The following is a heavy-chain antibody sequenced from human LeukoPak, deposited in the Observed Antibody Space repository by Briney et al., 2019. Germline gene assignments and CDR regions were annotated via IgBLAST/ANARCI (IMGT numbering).Heavy chain of an antibody. J-gene: IGHJ4*02. Sequence: ASVKVSCKASGYTFTSYGISRVRQAPGQGLEWMGWISAYNGNTNYAQKLQGRVTMTANTSISTVYMELSSLRSEDTAIYYCARGSTEVLYWGQGTLITVSS. CDR2: ISAYNGNT. V-gene: IGHV1-18*01. CDR3: ARGSTEVLY. CDR1: GYTFTSYG. D-gene: IGHD1-14*01.